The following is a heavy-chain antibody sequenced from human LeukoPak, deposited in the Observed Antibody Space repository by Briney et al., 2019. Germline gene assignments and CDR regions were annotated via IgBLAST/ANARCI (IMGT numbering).Heavy chain of an antibody. CDR1: GGAISSSSYY. D-gene: IGHD1-26*01. CDR3: ARMLRTVWELPYY. V-gene: IGHV4-39*02. Sequence: SETLSLTCTVSGGAISSSSYYWGWHGQPPGKGLEWVGSIYYSGSTYYNTSRKSRVTISVNTSKNHFSLKLSSVTAADTAVYYCARMLRTVWELPYYWGQGTLVTVSS. J-gene: IGHJ4*02. CDR2: IYYSGST.